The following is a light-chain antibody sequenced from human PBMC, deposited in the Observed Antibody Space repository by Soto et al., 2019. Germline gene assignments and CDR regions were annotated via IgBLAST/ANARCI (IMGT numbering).Light chain of an antibody. CDR2: AAS. J-gene: IGKJ2*01. CDR1: QGFGSW. Sequence: DIQMTQSPSSVSASVGDRVTITCRASQGFGSWVAWYQQKPGKAPKILIYAASRLQSGVPSRFSGTASGTEFTLAISSLESEDFVTYYCQQANSFPYTFGQGTHLEIK. CDR3: QQANSFPYT. V-gene: IGKV1-12*02.